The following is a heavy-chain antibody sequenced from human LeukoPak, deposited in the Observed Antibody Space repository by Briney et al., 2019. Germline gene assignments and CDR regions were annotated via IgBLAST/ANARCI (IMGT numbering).Heavy chain of an antibody. D-gene: IGHD1-26*01. J-gene: IGHJ4*02. CDR2: ISGSGGST. CDR3: AKASNGGSYYGVIIDY. CDR1: GXTSSSYA. Sequence: PGGSLRLSCAASGXTSSSYAMSWVRQAPGKGREWVSTISGSGGSTYYADSVKGRFTISRDNSKNTLYLQMNSLRAEDTAVYYCAKASNGGSYYGVIIDYWGQGTLVTVSS. V-gene: IGHV3-23*01.